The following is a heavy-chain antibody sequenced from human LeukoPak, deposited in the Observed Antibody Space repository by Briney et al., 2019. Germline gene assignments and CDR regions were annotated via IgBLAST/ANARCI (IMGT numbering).Heavy chain of an antibody. D-gene: IGHD4-17*01. Sequence: ASVKVSCKASGYTFTGYYMHWVRQAPGQGLEWMGWINPNSGGINYAQKFQGRVTMTRDTSISTAYMELSRLRFDDTAVYYCASGDYGDPPLNYWGQGTLVTVSS. CDR3: ASGDYGDPPLNY. V-gene: IGHV1-2*02. CDR1: GYTFTGYY. CDR2: INPNSGGI. J-gene: IGHJ4*02.